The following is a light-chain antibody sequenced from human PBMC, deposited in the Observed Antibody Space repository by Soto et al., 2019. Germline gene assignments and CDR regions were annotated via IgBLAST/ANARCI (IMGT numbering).Light chain of an antibody. V-gene: IGLV2-14*01. CDR3: CSYTSSTNYV. J-gene: IGLJ1*01. CDR2: EVS. Sequence: QSVLTSPAPVPRYPGQSITISCTGTSSDISIYNYVPWYQQHPGKAPTFIIHEVSNRPSGISNRFSGAKSGNTASLTISGLQVDDEADYYCCSYTSSTNYVFGAGTKVTAL. CDR1: SSDISIYNY.